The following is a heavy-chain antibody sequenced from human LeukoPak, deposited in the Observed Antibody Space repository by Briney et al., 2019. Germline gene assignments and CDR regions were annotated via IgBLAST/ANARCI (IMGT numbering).Heavy chain of an antibody. Sequence: GGSLRLSCAASGFTFSSYSMSWVRQAPGKGLEWVSYISASSSTIYYADSVKGRLTISRDNAKNSLFLQMNSLRAEDTAVYSCAKDRSGHFDYWGQGTLVTVS. CDR2: ISASSSTI. CDR3: AKDRSGHFDY. CDR1: GFTFSSYS. D-gene: IGHD2-15*01. J-gene: IGHJ4*02. V-gene: IGHV3-48*01.